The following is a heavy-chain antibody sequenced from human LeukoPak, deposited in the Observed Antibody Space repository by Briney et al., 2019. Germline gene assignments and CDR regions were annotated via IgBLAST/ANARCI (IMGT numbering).Heavy chain of an antibody. J-gene: IGHJ2*01. Sequence: PSETLSHTCAVSGGSISSDNWWSWVRQPPGKGLEWIGEIYHSGSTNYNPSLKSRVTISVDKSKNQFSLKLSSVTAADTAVYYCARDLPGYYDSSGYSTYNTRRWYFDLWGRGTLVTVSS. CDR1: GGSISSDNW. V-gene: IGHV4-4*02. CDR3: ARDLPGYYDSSGYSTYNTRRWYFDL. CDR2: IYHSGST. D-gene: IGHD3-22*01.